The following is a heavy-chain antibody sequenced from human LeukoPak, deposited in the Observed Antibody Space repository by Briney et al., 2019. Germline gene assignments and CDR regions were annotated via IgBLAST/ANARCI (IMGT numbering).Heavy chain of an antibody. D-gene: IGHD3-3*01. CDR3: ARDEPYYDFWSGYSPDGFDI. CDR2: IYTSGST. CDR1: GGSIRSYY. Sequence: SETLSLTCTVSGGSIRSYYWSWIRQPAGKGLEWIWRIYTSGSTNYKPSLKSRVTMSVDTSKNQFSLKLSSVTAADTAVYYCARDEPYYDFWSGYSPDGFDIWGQGTMVTVSS. V-gene: IGHV4-4*07. J-gene: IGHJ3*02.